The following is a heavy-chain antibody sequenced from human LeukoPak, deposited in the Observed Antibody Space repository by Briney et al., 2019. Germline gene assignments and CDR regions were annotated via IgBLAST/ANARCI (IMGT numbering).Heavy chain of an antibody. D-gene: IGHD5-12*01. Sequence: ASVKVSCKASGGTFSSYAISWVRQAPGQGLEWMGGIIPIFGTANYAQKFQGRVTITTDESTSTAYMELSSLRSEDTAVYYCARGKSPTVATPFDYWGQGTLVTVSS. V-gene: IGHV1-69*05. J-gene: IGHJ4*02. CDR1: GGTFSSYA. CDR3: ARGKSPTVATPFDY. CDR2: IIPIFGTA.